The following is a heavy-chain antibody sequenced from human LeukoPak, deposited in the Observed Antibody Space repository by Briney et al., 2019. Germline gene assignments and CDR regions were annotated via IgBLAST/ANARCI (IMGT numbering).Heavy chain of an antibody. V-gene: IGHV4-61*02. CDR2: IYTSGST. CDR3: ARDRGGSYYGELDY. J-gene: IGHJ4*02. CDR1: GGSISSARYY. D-gene: IGHD1-26*01. Sequence: SQTLSLTCTVSGGSISSARYYWSWIRQPAGKGLEWIGRIYTSGSTDYNPSLKSRVTISLDTSKNQFSLKLSSVTAADTAVYYCARDRGGSYYGELDYWGQGTLVTVSS.